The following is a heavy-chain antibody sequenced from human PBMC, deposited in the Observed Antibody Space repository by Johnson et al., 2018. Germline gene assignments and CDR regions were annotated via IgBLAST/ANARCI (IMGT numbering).Heavy chain of an antibody. CDR1: GFMFKNYG. Sequence: VQLQESGGGVVQPRRSLRLSCSASGFMFKNYGMHWARQAPGKGLEWVSFISYDGSDKYYGDCGKGRFAISRYFAKPTLYLQMNNLKVEDTAIYYCAKGGDYDFWGGRPGERPGDYDYYMDVWGKGTTVIVSS. CDR2: ISYDGSDK. V-gene: IGHV3-30*18. CDR3: AKGGDYDFWGGRPGERPGDYDYYMDV. J-gene: IGHJ6*03. D-gene: IGHD3-3*01.